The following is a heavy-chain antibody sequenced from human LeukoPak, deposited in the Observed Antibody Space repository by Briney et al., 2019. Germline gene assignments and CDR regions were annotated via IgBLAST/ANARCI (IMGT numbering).Heavy chain of an antibody. CDR2: IHYSGST. Sequence: SETLSLTCSVSGGSIRTSTSYWGWVRQPPGKGLEWIGSIHYSGSTYKNPSLKSRVTISMDTSGSQFSLKVTSLTAADSAVYFCARESSSSRYFMDVWGRGTTVTVSS. D-gene: IGHD6-6*01. CDR1: GGSIRTSTSY. J-gene: IGHJ6*03. CDR3: ARESSSSRYFMDV. V-gene: IGHV4-39*07.